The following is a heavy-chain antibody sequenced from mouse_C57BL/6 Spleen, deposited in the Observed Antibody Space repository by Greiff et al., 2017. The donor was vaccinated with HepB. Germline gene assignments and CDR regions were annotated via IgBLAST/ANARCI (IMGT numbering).Heavy chain of an antibody. CDR1: GYTFTSYG. Sequence: VQLQQSGAELARPGASVKLSCKASGYTFTSYGISWVKQRTGQGLEWIGEIYPRSGNTYYNEKFKGKATLTADKSSSTAYMELRSLTSEDSAVYFCASRDYYGSSYAMDYWGQGTSVTVSS. CDR2: IYPRSGNT. CDR3: ASRDYYGSSYAMDY. J-gene: IGHJ4*01. V-gene: IGHV1-81*01. D-gene: IGHD1-1*01.